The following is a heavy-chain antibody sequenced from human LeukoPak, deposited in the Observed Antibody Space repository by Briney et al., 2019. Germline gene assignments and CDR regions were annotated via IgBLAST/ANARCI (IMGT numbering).Heavy chain of an antibody. CDR3: ARDRSSSGASDY. CDR1: GFTVSSNY. V-gene: IGHV3-30*02. D-gene: IGHD6-6*01. CDR2: IRYDGTNQ. J-gene: IGHJ4*02. Sequence: GGSLRLSCAASGFTVSSNYMSWVRQAPGKGLEWVAFIRYDGTNQYYADSVKGRFTISRDNAKNSLYLQMNSLRAEDTAVYYCARDRSSSGASDYWGQGTLVTVSS.